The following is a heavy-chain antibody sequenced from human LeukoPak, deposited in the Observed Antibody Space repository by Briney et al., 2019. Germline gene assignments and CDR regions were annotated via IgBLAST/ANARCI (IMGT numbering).Heavy chain of an antibody. CDR1: GLTFIDAY. D-gene: IGHD3-16*01. Sequence: GGSLRLSCAVSGLTFIDAYMTWVRQAPGRAMEWVGLIKSTPDGGTTHYAAPVRGRFTVSRDDSKNTLFLQMNSLKTEDTAVYYCTTSSWGNPVSWGQGTLVTVSS. J-gene: IGHJ5*02. CDR2: IKSTPDGGTT. CDR3: TTSSWGNPVS. V-gene: IGHV3-15*06.